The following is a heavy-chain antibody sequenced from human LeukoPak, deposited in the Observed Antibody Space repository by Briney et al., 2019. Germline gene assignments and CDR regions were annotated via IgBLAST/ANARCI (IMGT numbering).Heavy chain of an antibody. CDR3: ARKTGDYGMDV. CDR1: GGSISSGGYS. D-gene: IGHD7-27*01. V-gene: IGHV4-30-2*01. Sequence: SQTLSLTCAVSGGSISSGGYSWSWIRQPPGKGLEWIGYIYHSGSTYYNPSLKSRVTISVDRSKNQFSLKLSSVTAADTAVYYCARKTGDYGMDVWGQGTTVTVS. J-gene: IGHJ6*02. CDR2: IYHSGST.